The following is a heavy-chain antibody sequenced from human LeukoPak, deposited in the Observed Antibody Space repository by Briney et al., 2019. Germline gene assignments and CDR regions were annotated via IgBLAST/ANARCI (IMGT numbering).Heavy chain of an antibody. CDR2: ISSSSSYI. CDR1: GFTFSSYW. CDR3: ARDSNPYCSGGSCTAFDI. D-gene: IGHD2-15*01. Sequence: GGSLRLSCAASGFTFSSYWMHWVRQAPGKGLVWVSSISSSSSYIYYADSMKGRFTISRDNARNSLYLQMNSLRAEDTAMYFCARDSNPYCSGGSCTAFDIWGQGTMVTVSS. V-gene: IGHV3-21*01. J-gene: IGHJ3*02.